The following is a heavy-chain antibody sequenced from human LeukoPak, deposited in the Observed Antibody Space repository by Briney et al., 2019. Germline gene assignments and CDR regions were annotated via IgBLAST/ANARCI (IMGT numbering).Heavy chain of an antibody. CDR1: GGSISSSNW. Sequence: PSETLSLTCAVSGGSISSSNWWSWVRQPPGKGLEWIGEIYHSGSTNYNPSLKSRVTISVDKSKNQFSLKLSSVTAAATAVYYCARANTAMVYWFDPWGQGTLVTVSS. CDR2: IYHSGST. CDR3: ARANTAMVYWFDP. V-gene: IGHV4-4*02. D-gene: IGHD5-18*01. J-gene: IGHJ5*02.